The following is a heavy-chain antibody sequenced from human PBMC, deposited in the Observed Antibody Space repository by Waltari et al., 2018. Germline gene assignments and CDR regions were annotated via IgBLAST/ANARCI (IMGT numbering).Heavy chain of an antibody. Sequence: QVQLVESGGGVVQPGRSLRLSCAASGFTFSSYAMHWVRQAPGKGLEWVAVISYDGSNKYYSDSVKGRVTSSRDNSKNTLYLQMNSLRAEDTAVYYCARVSAAAGIWWELLGYWGQGTLVTVSS. V-gene: IGHV3-30-3*01. D-gene: IGHD6-13*01. J-gene: IGHJ4*02. CDR2: ISYDGSNK. CDR3: ARVSAAAGIWWELLGY. CDR1: GFTFSSYA.